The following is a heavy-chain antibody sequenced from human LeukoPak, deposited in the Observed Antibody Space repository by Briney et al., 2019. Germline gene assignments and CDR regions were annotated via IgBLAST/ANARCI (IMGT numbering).Heavy chain of an antibody. V-gene: IGHV1-46*01. D-gene: IGHD2-15*01. Sequence: ASVKVSCKASGYTFTSYYMHWVRQAPGQGLEWMGIINPSGGSTGYAQKFQGRVTMTRDMSTSTVYMELSSLRSEDTAVYYCARGPLGYCSGGSCEGYYYYYMDVWGKGTTVTVSS. CDR3: ARGPLGYCSGGSCEGYYYYYMDV. CDR2: INPSGGST. J-gene: IGHJ6*03. CDR1: GYTFTSYY.